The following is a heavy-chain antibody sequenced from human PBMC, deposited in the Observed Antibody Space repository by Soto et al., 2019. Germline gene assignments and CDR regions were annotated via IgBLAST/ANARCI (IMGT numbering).Heavy chain of an antibody. V-gene: IGHV3-15*01. D-gene: IGHD2-15*01. J-gene: IGHJ4*02. Sequence: EVQLVESGGGLVKPGGSLRLSCAASGFTFNNGWMSWVRQAPGKGLEWVARIKSRIAGGTTDYSAPVQGRFTISSDDSKDTLHLQMNSLKTEDTAVYYCTTDSTQPFCDGGPCYSVQTKTHDSWGQGTLVTVSS. CDR3: TTDSTQPFCDGGPCYSVQTKTHDS. CDR2: IKSRIAGGTT. CDR1: GFTFNNGW.